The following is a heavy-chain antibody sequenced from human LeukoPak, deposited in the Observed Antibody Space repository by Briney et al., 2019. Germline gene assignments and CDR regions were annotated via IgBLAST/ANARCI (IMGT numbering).Heavy chain of an antibody. V-gene: IGHV1-2*02. CDR3: ARDRNDFYYYYYMDV. J-gene: IGHJ6*03. D-gene: IGHD3-3*01. Sequence: ASVKVSCKASGYTFTGYYMHWVRQAPGQGLEWMGWINPNSGGTNYAQKFQGRVTMTRDTSISTAYMELSRLRSDDTAVCYCARDRNDFYYYYYMDVWGKGTTVTVSS. CDR2: INPNSGGT. CDR1: GYTFTGYY.